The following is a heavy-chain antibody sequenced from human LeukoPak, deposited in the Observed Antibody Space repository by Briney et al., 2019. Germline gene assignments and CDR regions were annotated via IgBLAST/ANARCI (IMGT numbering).Heavy chain of an antibody. D-gene: IGHD1-26*01. CDR1: GGSISSSSYY. V-gene: IGHV4-39*07. J-gene: IGHJ4*02. Sequence: PSETLSLTCTVSGGSISSSSYYWGWIRQPPGKGLEWIGSIYYSGSTYYNPSLKSRVIVSLDKSKNQFSLKLSSVTAADTAVYYCARDHRYSGSLDYWGQGTLVTVSS. CDR3: ARDHRYSGSLDY. CDR2: IYYSGST.